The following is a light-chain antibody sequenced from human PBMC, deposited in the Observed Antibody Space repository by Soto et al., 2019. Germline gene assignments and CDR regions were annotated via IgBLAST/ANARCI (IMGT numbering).Light chain of an antibody. CDR3: SSYTGSNNWV. CDR1: SSDVGDYNY. CDR2: EVI. J-gene: IGLJ3*02. Sequence: QSALTQPPSASGSPVQSVTMSCTGTSSDVGDYNYVSWYQQHPGKAPKLMIYEVIKRPSGVPDRFSGSKSGNPASLTVSGLQAEDEAEYYCSSYTGSNNWVFGGGTKLTVL. V-gene: IGLV2-8*01.